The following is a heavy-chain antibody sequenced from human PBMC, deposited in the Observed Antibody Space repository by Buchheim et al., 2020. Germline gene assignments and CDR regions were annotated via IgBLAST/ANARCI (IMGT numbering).Heavy chain of an antibody. CDR1: GYTYSDYW. D-gene: IGHD3-9*01. V-gene: IGHV5-51*01. J-gene: IGHJ4*02. CDR2: IYPGDSDT. Sequence: EVQLVQSGEEVKKAGESLKISCKGSGYTYSDYWIGWVRQMPGKGLEWMGIIYPGDSDTRYSPSFQGQVTISADKSISTAYLQWSSLKASDTAMYYCARPTSRSLTTPDYWGQGTL. CDR3: ARPTSRSLTTPDY.